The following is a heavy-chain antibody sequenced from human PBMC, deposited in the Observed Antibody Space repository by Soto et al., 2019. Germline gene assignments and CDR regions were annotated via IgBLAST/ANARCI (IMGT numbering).Heavy chain of an antibody. D-gene: IGHD5-12*01. CDR2: INPNSGGT. CDR3: ASGSIGLESGYDYYYYYGMDV. Sequence: ASVKVSCKASGYTFTGYYMHWVRQAPGQGLEWMGWINPNSGGTNYAQKFQGRVTMTRDTSISTAYMELSRLRSDDTAVYYCASGSIGLESGYDYYYYYGMDVWGQGTTVTVSS. V-gene: IGHV1-2*02. CDR1: GYTFTGYY. J-gene: IGHJ6*02.